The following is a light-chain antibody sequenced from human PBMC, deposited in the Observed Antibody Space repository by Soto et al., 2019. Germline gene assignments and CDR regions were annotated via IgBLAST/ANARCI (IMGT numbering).Light chain of an antibody. J-gene: IGKJ2*01. CDR2: GAS. CDR1: QSVSSN. Sequence: EIVMTQSPATLSVSPGERATLSCRASQSVSSNLAWYQQKPGQAPRLLIYGASTRATGIPARFSGSGSGTEFTLNISSLQSEDFAVYYCQQYHNWPPYTFGQGTKLEIK. V-gene: IGKV3-15*01. CDR3: QQYHNWPPYT.